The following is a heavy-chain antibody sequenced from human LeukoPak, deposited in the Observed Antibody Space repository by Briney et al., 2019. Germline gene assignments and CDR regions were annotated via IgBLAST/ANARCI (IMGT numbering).Heavy chain of an antibody. CDR2: ISYDGSNK. V-gene: IGHV3-30*18. J-gene: IGHJ5*02. CDR1: GFTFSSYG. Sequence: PGGSLRLSCAASGFTFSSYGMHWVRQAPGKGLEWVAVISYDGSNKYYADSVKGRFTISRDNSKNTLYLQMNSLRAEDTAVYYCAKAAGRITIFGVVKDELNWFDPWGQGTLVTVSS. D-gene: IGHD3-3*01. CDR3: AKAAGRITIFGVVKDELNWFDP.